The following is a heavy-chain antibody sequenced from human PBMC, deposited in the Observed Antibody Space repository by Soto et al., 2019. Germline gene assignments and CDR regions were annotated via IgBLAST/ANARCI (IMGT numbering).Heavy chain of an antibody. CDR2: ISSSSSTI. J-gene: IGHJ6*02. CDR1: GFTFSSYS. CDR3: ARDRFYYDSSGYYVSKHPYYYYYGMDV. Sequence: GGSLRLSXAASGFTFSSYSMNWVRQAPGKGLEWVSYISSSSSTIYYADSVKGRFTISRDNAKNSLYLQMNSLRDEDTAVYYCARDRFYYDSSGYYVSKHPYYYYYGMDVWGQGTTVTVSS. D-gene: IGHD3-22*01. V-gene: IGHV3-48*02.